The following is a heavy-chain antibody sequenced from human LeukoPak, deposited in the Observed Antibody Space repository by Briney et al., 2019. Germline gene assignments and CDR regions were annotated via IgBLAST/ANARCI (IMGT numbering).Heavy chain of an antibody. J-gene: IGHJ4*02. CDR2: INTNTGNP. CDR3: ARDGVVLRYFDWLSSGYGHLDY. D-gene: IGHD3-9*01. CDR1: GYTFTSYA. Sequence: ASVKVSCKASGYTFTSYAMNWVRQAPGQGLEWMGWINTNTGNPTYAQGFTGRFVFSLDTSVSTAYLQISSLKAEDTAVYYCARDGVVLRYFDWLSSGYGHLDYWGQGTLVTVSS. V-gene: IGHV7-4-1*02.